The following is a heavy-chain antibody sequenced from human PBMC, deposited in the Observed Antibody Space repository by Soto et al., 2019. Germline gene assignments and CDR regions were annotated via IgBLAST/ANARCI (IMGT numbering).Heavy chain of an antibody. CDR2: MSYSGST. D-gene: IGHD3-9*01. J-gene: IGHJ5*02. CDR1: GGSISSGGYY. Sequence: QVQLQESGPGLVKPSQTLSLTCTVSGGSISSGGYYWSWIRQHPGKGLEWIGYMSYSGSTYNNPSLKSRGTISVDTSKNQFSLKLISVTAADTAVYYCARRDVLRYFDPWGQGTLVTVSS. CDR3: ARRDVLRYFDP. V-gene: IGHV4-31*03.